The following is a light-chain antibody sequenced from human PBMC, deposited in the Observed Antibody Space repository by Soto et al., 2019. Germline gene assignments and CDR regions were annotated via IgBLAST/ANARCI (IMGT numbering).Light chain of an antibody. CDR2: ENN. CDR3: GTWDSSLSDVV. CDR1: SSNIGNNY. Sequence: QSALTQPPSVSAAPGQKVTISCSGSSSNIGNNYVSWYQQLPGTAPKLLIYENNKRPSGIPDRFSGSKSGTSATLGITGLQTGDEADYYCGTWDSSLSDVVFGGGTKLTVL. V-gene: IGLV1-51*02. J-gene: IGLJ2*01.